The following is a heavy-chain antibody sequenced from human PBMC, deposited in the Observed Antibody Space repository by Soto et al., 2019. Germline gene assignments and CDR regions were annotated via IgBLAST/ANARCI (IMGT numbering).Heavy chain of an antibody. V-gene: IGHV3-73*01. CDR1: GFTFSGSA. CDR3: PIGSTARGAFDI. J-gene: IGHJ3*02. CDR2: IRSKANSYAT. Sequence: GGSLRLSCAASGFTFSGSAMHWVRQASGKGLEWVGRIRSKANSYATAYAASVKGRFTISRDDSKNTAYLQMNSLKTEDTAVYYCPIGSTARGAFDIWGQGTMVTVSS. D-gene: IGHD4-4*01.